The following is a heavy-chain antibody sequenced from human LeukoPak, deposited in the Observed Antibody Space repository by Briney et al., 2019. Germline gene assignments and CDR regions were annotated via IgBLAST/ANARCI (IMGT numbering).Heavy chain of an antibody. CDR3: ARDLHSSSWYFVGH. D-gene: IGHD6-13*01. CDR1: GFTFSSYS. CDR2: ISSSSSYI. V-gene: IGHV3-21*01. Sequence: GGSLRLSCAASGFTFSSYSMNRVRQAPGKGLEWVSSISSSSSYIYYADSVKGRFTISRDNAKNSLYLQMNSLRAEDTAVYYCARDLHSSSWYFVGHWGQGTLVTVSS. J-gene: IGHJ4*02.